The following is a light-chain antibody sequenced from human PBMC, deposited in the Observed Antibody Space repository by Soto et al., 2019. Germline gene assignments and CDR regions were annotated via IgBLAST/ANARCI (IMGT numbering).Light chain of an antibody. CDR2: DAS. CDR1: QSLDSY. Sequence: EIVLTQSPATLSLSPGERATLSCRASQSLDSYLAWYQQKPGQPPRLLIYDASSRATGIPARFSGSGSGTDFTLTISSLESEDCAVYYCQLRSDWPITFGGGTKVEIK. V-gene: IGKV3-11*01. J-gene: IGKJ4*01. CDR3: QLRSDWPIT.